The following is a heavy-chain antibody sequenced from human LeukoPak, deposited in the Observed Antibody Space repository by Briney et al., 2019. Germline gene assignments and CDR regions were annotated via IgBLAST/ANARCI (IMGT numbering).Heavy chain of an antibody. J-gene: IGHJ3*02. V-gene: IGHV4-30-4*08. D-gene: IGHD2-2*02. CDR3: ARGVYQLLYAFDI. CDR1: GGSISSGDYY. CDR2: IYYSGST. Sequence: SQTLSLTCTVSGGSISSGDYYWSWIRQPPGKGLEWIGYIYYSGSTYYNPSLKSRVTISVDTSKNQFSLKLSSVTAADTAVYYCARGVYQLLYAFDIWAQGTMVTVSS.